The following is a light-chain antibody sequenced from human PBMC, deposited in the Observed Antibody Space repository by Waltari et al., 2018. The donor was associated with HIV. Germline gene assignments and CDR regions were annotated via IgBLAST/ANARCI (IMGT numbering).Light chain of an antibody. J-gene: IGKJ4*01. Sequence: EIVLTQSPATLSLPPGERAPLSCRASQSVSSSLAWYQHKPGQAPRLLIYDASNRATGIPARFSGSGSGTDFTLTISSLEPEDFAVYYCQQRSNWVTFGGGTKVEIK. CDR3: QQRSNWVT. CDR2: DAS. CDR1: QSVSSS. V-gene: IGKV3-11*01.